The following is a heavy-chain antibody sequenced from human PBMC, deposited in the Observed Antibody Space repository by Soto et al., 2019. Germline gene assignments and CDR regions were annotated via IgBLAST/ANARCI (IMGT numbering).Heavy chain of an antibody. J-gene: IGHJ2*01. V-gene: IGHV5-51*01. CDR3: SSYYIGAPRKLLALSARRTSDL. Sequence: GESLKISCQGSGYRFSTYWIHWVRQLPGKGLESVGIIYPADSDTRYSPSFQGQVTISADKTISTTYLQWSSLKASDTAMYFCSSYYIGAPRKLLALSARRTSDL. D-gene: IGHD3-10*01. CDR2: IYPADSDT. CDR1: GYRFSTYW.